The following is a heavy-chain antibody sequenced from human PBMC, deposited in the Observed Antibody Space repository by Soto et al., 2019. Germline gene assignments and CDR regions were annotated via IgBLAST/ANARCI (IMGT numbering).Heavy chain of an antibody. D-gene: IGHD3-16*01. J-gene: IGHJ4*02. V-gene: IGHV3-21*01. CDR1: GFTFTSYS. Sequence: AGGSLRLSCAASGFTFTSYSMNWVRQAPGKGLEWVSSISSRSSYIYYADSVKGRFTISRDNAKNSLYLQMNSLRAEDTAVYYCARDGATPRDGYIWDYFDCWGQGTLVTVSS. CDR3: ARDGATPRDGYIWDYFDC. CDR2: ISSRSSYI.